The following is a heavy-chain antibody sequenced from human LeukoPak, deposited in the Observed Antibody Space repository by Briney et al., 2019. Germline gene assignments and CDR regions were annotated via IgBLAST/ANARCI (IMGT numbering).Heavy chain of an antibody. CDR1: GGSISTYY. CDR2: IHARANT. J-gene: IGHJ2*01. V-gene: IGHV4-4*07. CDR3: ARENVARYWYFDL. Sequence: SETLSLTCTVSGGSISTYYWSWIRQPAGKALEWIGRIHARANTNYNPSLKSRVTLSVDTSKNQFSLKLNSVTAADTAVYYCARENVARYWYFDLWGRGTLVTVSS.